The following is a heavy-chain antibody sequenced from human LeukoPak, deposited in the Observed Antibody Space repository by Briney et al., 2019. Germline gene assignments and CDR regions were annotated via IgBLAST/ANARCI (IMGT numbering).Heavy chain of an antibody. CDR2: ISGSGGST. Sequence: PGGSLRLSCAASGFTFSSYAMRWVRQAPGKGLEWVSAISGSGGSTYYADSVKGRFTISRDNSKNTLYLQMNSLRAEDTAVYYCANTFSYEFWSGYQPFDYWGQGTLVTVSS. J-gene: IGHJ4*02. V-gene: IGHV3-23*01. D-gene: IGHD3-3*01. CDR3: ANTFSYEFWSGYQPFDY. CDR1: GFTFSSYA.